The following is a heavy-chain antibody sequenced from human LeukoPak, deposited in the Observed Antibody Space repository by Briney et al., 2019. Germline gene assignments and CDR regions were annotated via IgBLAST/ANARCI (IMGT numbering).Heavy chain of an antibody. V-gene: IGHV4-59*01. CDR3: ARALGAAAGSAFDI. Sequence: SETLSLTCTVSRGSINSYYWSWIRQPPGKGLEWIGYIYYSGSTNYNPSLKSRVTISVDTSKNQFSLKLSSVTAADTAVYYCARALGAAAGSAFDIWGQGTMVTVSS. D-gene: IGHD6-13*01. CDR2: IYYSGST. CDR1: RGSINSYY. J-gene: IGHJ3*02.